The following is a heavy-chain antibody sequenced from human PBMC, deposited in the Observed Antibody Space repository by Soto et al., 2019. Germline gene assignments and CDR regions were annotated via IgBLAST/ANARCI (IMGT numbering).Heavy chain of an antibody. CDR2: IGGSGAGT. D-gene: IGHD6-19*01. CDR1: GFNFSSYA. J-gene: IGHJ4*02. Sequence: EVQLLESGGGLVQPGGSLRLSCAASGFNFSSYAMSWVRQAPGKGLEWVSGIGGSGAGTNYADSVKGRFTISRDNSKNTLYLQMSSLRAEDTAVYYCARGGGIAVAGTHLDYWGQGTLVTVSS. CDR3: ARGGGIAVAGTHLDY. V-gene: IGHV3-23*01.